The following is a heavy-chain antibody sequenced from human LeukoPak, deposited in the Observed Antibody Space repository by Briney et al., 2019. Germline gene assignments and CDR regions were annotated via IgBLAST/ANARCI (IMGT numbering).Heavy chain of an antibody. CDR2: INPNSGGT. D-gene: IGHD3-10*01. J-gene: IGHJ5*02. Sequence: ASVKVSFKASGYTFTGYYMHWVRQAPGQGLEWMGWINPNSGGTNYAQKFQGRVTMTRDTSISTAYMELSRLRSDDTAVYYCARGTHYYGSGSSIFDPWGQGTLVTVSS. CDR3: ARGTHYYGSGSSIFDP. V-gene: IGHV1-2*02. CDR1: GYTFTGYY.